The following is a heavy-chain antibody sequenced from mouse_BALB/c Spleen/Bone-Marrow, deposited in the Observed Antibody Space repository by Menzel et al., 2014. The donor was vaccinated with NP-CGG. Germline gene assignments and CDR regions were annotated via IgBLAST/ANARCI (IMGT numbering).Heavy chain of an antibody. V-gene: IGHV5-6*01. CDR1: GFTFTSYG. CDR2: ISSGGSYT. CDR3: ARLGRDYFDY. J-gene: IGHJ2*01. D-gene: IGHD4-1*01. Sequence: VQLKESGGDLVEPGGSLKLSCAASGFTFTSYGMSWVRQTPDKRLEWVATISSGGSYTYYPDSVKGRFTISRDNAKNTLYLQMSSLKSEDTAMYYCARLGRDYFDYWGQGTTLTVSS.